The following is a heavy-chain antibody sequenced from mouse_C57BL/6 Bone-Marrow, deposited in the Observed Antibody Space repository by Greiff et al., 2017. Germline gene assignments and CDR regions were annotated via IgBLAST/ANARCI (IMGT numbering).Heavy chain of an antibody. J-gene: IGHJ3*01. CDR2: IYPGDGDT. Sequence: QVQLQQSGPELVKPGASVTISCKASGYAFSSSWMNWVKPRPGKGLEWIGRIYPGDGDTNYNGKFKGKATLTADKSSSTAYMQLSSLTSEDSAVYFCARWLLRGVAYWGQGTLVTVSA. CDR3: ARWLLRGVAY. CDR1: GYAFSSSW. V-gene: IGHV1-82*01. D-gene: IGHD2-3*01.